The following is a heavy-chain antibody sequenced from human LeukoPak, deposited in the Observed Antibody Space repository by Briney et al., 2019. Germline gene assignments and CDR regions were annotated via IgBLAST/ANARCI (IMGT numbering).Heavy chain of an antibody. J-gene: IGHJ3*02. CDR2: IGSSSSYI. CDR1: GFTFSSYS. V-gene: IGHV3-21*01. D-gene: IGHD6-19*01. CDR3: ARDEGSGWYPWYHDAFDI. Sequence: PGGSLRLSCAASGFTFSSYSMNWVRQAPGKGLEWVSSIGSSSSYIYYADSVKGRFTISRDNAKNSLYLQMNSLRAEDTAVYYCARDEGSGWYPWYHDAFDIWGQGTMVTVSS.